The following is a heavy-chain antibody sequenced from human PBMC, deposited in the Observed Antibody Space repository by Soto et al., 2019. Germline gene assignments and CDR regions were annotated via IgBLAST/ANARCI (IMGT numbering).Heavy chain of an antibody. CDR2: VYSSGAT. CDR1: GASVTSGGYF. V-gene: IGHV4-31*03. Sequence: PSETLSLTCSVSGASVTSGGYFWTWIRQLPGKGLEWIGYVYSSGATQYNPSLQSRLSMSLDTSRNQFSLELTSVTVADTAVYYCAVHRATPGVAKSNCFGPWGQGILVTVSS. J-gene: IGHJ5*02. CDR3: AVHRATPGVAKSNCFGP. D-gene: IGHD3-10*01.